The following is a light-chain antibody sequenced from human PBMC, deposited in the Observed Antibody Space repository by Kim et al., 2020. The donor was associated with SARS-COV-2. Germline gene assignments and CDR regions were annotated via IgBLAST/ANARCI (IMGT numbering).Light chain of an antibody. V-gene: IGKV1-27*01. CDR3: QKEV. CDR2: AAS. J-gene: IGKJ4*01. Sequence: PSSLSASVGDRVTITCRASQGISNYLAWYQQKPGKVPKLLIYAASTLQSGVPSRFSGSGSGTDFTLTISSLQPEDVATYYCQKEVFGGGTKVDIK. CDR1: QGISNY.